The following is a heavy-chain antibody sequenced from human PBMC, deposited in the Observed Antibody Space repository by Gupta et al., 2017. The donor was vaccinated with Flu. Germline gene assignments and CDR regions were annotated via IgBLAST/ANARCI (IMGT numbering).Heavy chain of an antibody. D-gene: IGHD5-18*01. CDR3: ARVSDTAMAGVDY. Sequence: QVQLQESGPGLVKPSETLSPTCTVSGGSISSYYWSWIRQPPGKGLEWIGYIYYSGSTNYNPSLKSRVTISVDTSKNQFYLKLSSVTAADTAVYYCARVSDTAMAGVDYWGEGTLVTVSS. CDR2: IYYSGST. V-gene: IGHV4-59*01. CDR1: GGSISSYY. J-gene: IGHJ4*02.